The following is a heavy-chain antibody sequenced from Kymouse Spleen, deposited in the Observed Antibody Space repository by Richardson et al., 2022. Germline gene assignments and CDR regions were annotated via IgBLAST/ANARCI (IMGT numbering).Heavy chain of an antibody. J-gene: IGHJ6*02. Sequence: EVQLVESGGGLVKPGGSLRLSCAASGFTFSNAWMSWVRQAPGKGLEWVGRIKSKTDGGTTDYAAPVKGRFTISRDDSKNTLYLQMNSLKTEDTAVYYCTTDRRYDSSGYYYEGYYYYGMDVWGQGTTVTVSS. CDR3: TTDRRYDSSGYYYEGYYYYGMDV. CDR2: IKSKTDGGTT. V-gene: IGHV3-15*01. D-gene: IGHD3-22*01. CDR1: GFTFSNAW.